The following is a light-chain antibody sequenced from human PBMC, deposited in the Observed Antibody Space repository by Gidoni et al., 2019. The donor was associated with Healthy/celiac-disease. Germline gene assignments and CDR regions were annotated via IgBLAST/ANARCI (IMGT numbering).Light chain of an antibody. J-gene: IGKJ2*01. CDR1: QSNSSW. Sequence: DIQMTQSPSTLSASVGDRVTITCRASQSNSSWLAWYQQKPGKAPKLLIYKASSLESGVPSRFSGSGSGTEFTLTISSLQPDDFATYYCQQYNSYRVTFGQGTKLEIK. CDR2: KAS. V-gene: IGKV1-5*03. CDR3: QQYNSYRVT.